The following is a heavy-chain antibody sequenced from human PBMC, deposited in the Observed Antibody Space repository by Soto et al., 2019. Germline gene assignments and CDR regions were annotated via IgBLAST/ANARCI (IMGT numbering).Heavy chain of an antibody. CDR1: SDSISSGNW. V-gene: IGHV4-4*02. Sequence: QVQLQESGPGLVEPSGTLSLTCAVSSDSISSGNWWSWVRQPPGKGLEWIGEVDHSGTTTYNPSLKSRLTISVDKSDNRFSLKLTSVTAADTAVYYCARGVNDYGARHPLNYFDYWGQGTLVTVSS. D-gene: IGHD4-17*01. J-gene: IGHJ4*02. CDR2: VDHSGTT. CDR3: ARGVNDYGARHPLNYFDY.